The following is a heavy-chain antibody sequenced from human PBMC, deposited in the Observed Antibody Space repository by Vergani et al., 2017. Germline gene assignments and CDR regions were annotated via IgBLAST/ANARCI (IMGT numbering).Heavy chain of an antibody. CDR3: VREGSYCGSTTCRNPSYVYYYHMDV. Sequence: QVQLVESGGGVVQPGRSLRLSCTSSGFTFSTYAMHWVCQAPAKGLEWVAIIYYDGSKKYYADSVKGRFTISRDNSRNTLDVLMSSLRAEDTALYDCVREGSYCGSTTCRNPSYVYYYHMDVWGEGTTVTVSS. D-gene: IGHD2-21*01. V-gene: IGHV3-33*01. J-gene: IGHJ6*03. CDR2: IYYDGSKK. CDR1: GFTFSTYA.